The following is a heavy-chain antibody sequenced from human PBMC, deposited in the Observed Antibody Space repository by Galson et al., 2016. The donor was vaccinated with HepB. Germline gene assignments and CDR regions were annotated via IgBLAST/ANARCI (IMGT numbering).Heavy chain of an antibody. D-gene: IGHD6-19*01. V-gene: IGHV4-39*01. J-gene: IGHJ4*02. Sequence: ETLSLTCTVSGASITGSQNYWGWIRQPPGKGLEWIASINYSGNTYYNPCFKSRGTISVDTSKSQVSLRLNSVTAADTAVYYCAGYRATAYATGWYVWGYWGQGTLLAVSS. CDR1: GASITGSQNY. CDR3: AGYRATAYATGWYVWGY. CDR2: INYSGNT.